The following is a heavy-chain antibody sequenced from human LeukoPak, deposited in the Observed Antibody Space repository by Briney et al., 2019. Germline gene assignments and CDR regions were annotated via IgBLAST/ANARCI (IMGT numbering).Heavy chain of an antibody. J-gene: IGHJ4*02. CDR1: GYTFTNYY. CDR3: ARWTTTYLDY. D-gene: IGHD4-11*01. CDR2: TDPIGGST. V-gene: IGHV1-46*01. Sequence: ASVKVSCKASGYTFTNYYIHWLRQAPGQGLEWMGITDPIGGSTNYAQKFQGRVTMTRDTSTSTVYMELSSLRSEDSAVYYCARWTTTYLDYWGQGTMVTVSS.